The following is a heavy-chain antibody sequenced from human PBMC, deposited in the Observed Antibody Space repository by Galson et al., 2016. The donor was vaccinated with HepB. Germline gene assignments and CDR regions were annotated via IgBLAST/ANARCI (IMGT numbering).Heavy chain of an antibody. D-gene: IGHD6-13*01. V-gene: IGHV3-74*01. CDR3: QAAAGNNFDY. Sequence: SLRLSCAASGFTFSSYWMHWVRQVPGKGLVWVSRINPDGTYTNYADSVKGRFTISRDNAKNTLYLQMNSLRAEDTAVYYCQAAAGNNFDYWGQGTLVTVSS. CDR1: GFTFSSYW. CDR2: INPDGTYT. J-gene: IGHJ4*02.